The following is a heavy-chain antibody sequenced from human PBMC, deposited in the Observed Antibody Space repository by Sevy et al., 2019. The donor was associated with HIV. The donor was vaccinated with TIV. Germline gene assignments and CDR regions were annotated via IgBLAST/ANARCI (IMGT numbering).Heavy chain of an antibody. Sequence: GGSLRLSCAASGFTFSGSAMQWVRQASGKGLEWVGRIKSKADGGTTDYAEPVKGRFTISRDDSKNTLYLQMNSLKTEDTAVYYCSTDPIIVLLVTNGMDVWGQGTTVTVSS. CDR3: STDPIIVLLVTNGMDV. CDR1: GFTFSGSA. J-gene: IGHJ6*02. V-gene: IGHV3-15*01. CDR2: IKSKADGGTT. D-gene: IGHD2-8*02.